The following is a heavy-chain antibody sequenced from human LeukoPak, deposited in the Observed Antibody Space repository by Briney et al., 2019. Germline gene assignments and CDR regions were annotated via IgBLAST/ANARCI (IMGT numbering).Heavy chain of an antibody. CDR3: ARGYSNYRYYYYYGMDV. Sequence: SETLSLTCAVYGGSFSRYYWSWIRQPPGKGLEWIGEINHSGSTNYNPSLKSRVTISVDTSKNQFSLKLSSVTAADTAVYYCARGYSNYRYYYYYGMDVWGQGTTVTVSS. CDR2: INHSGST. V-gene: IGHV4-34*01. D-gene: IGHD4-11*01. CDR1: GGSFSRYY. J-gene: IGHJ6*02.